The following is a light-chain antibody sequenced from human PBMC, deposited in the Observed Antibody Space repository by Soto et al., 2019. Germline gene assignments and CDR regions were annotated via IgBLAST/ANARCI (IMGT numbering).Light chain of an antibody. CDR1: SSNIGAGYD. J-gene: IGLJ1*01. CDR2: GNS. CDR3: QSYDGSLSGSGV. Sequence: SVLTQPPSVSGAPGQRVTISCTGSSSNIGAGYDVHWYQQLPGTAPKLLIFGNSNRPSGVPDRFSGSKSGTSASLAITGLQAEDEADYYCQSYDGSLSGSGVFGNGTKVTVL. V-gene: IGLV1-40*01.